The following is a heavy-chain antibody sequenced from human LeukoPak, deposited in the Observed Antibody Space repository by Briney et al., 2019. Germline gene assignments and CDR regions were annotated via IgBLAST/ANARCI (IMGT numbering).Heavy chain of an antibody. J-gene: IGHJ4*02. Sequence: PSETLSLTCTVSGYSISSGYYWGWIRQPPGKGLEWIGSTYHSGSTYYNPSLKSRVTISVDTSKNQFSLKLSSVTAADTAVYYCARDPYTTGGKEGDYWGQGTLVTVSS. CDR1: GYSISSGYY. CDR2: TYHSGST. CDR3: ARDPYTTGGKEGDY. V-gene: IGHV4-38-2*02. D-gene: IGHD2-8*02.